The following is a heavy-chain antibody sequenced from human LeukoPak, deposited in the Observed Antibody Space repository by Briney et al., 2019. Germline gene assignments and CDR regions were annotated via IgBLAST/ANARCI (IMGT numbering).Heavy chain of an antibody. V-gene: IGHV1-46*01. J-gene: IGHJ4*02. CDR3: ARAMWSGYFRPQKPFDY. CDR2: INPSGGST. D-gene: IGHD3-3*01. Sequence: ASVKVSCRASGYTFTSYYMHWVRQAPGQGLEWMGIINPSGGSTSYAQKFQGRVTMTRDTSTSTVYMELSILRSEDTAVYYCARAMWSGYFRPQKPFDYWGQGTLATVSS. CDR1: GYTFTSYY.